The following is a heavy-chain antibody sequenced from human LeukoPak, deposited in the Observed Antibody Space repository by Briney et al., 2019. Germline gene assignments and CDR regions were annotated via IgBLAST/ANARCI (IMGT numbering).Heavy chain of an antibody. CDR3: ARSAPLGTHQYYFDY. D-gene: IGHD3-16*01. CDR1: GFTVSSNY. V-gene: IGHV3-53*01. CDR2: IYSGSSR. Sequence: GGSLRLSCAASGFTVSSNYMSWVRQAPGKGLEWVSVIYSGSSRYYADSVKGRFSLSRDNSRNALYLQMNSLRADDTAVYYCARSAPLGTHQYYFDYWGQGTLVTVSS. J-gene: IGHJ4*02.